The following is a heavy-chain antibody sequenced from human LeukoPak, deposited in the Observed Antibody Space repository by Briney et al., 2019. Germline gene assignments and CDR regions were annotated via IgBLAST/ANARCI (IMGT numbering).Heavy chain of an antibody. CDR2: IYYNGKT. V-gene: IGHV4-39*07. CDR3: ARAFGTYQYYFDY. Sequence: SETLSLTCTVSSGSIRNSNYYWGWIRQSPGKGLEWIGTIYYNGKTYYNPSLESRVTISVDTSNNQFSLKFSSVTAADTAVYYCARAFGTYQYYFDYWGQGALVTVSP. D-gene: IGHD1-26*01. J-gene: IGHJ4*02. CDR1: SGSIRNSNYY.